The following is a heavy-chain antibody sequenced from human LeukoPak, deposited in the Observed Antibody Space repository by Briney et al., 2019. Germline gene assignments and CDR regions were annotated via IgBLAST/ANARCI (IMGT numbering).Heavy chain of an antibody. Sequence: SETLSLTCTVSGGSISSSSYCWGWIRQPPGKGLEWIGSIYYSGSTYYNPSLKSRVTISVDTSKNQFSLKLSSVTAADTAVYYCSREVYDSSGYSGGYFDYWGQGTLVTVSS. J-gene: IGHJ4*02. CDR1: GGSISSSSYC. V-gene: IGHV4-39*07. CDR3: SREVYDSSGYSGGYFDY. CDR2: IYYSGST. D-gene: IGHD3-22*01.